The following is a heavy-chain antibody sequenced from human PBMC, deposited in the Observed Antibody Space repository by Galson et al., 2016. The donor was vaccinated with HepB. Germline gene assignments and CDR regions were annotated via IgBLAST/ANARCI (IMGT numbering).Heavy chain of an antibody. CDR3: ARYYDILTGYSNYGMDV. CDR1: GFTFSKYA. Sequence: SLRLSCAASGFTFSKYAMTWVRQAPGKGLEWVSSLGSGTYYADSVKGRFTISGDNSRNTLHLQMNSLGAGDTAVYYCARYYDILTGYSNYGMDVWGQGTTVTVSS. J-gene: IGHJ6*02. D-gene: IGHD3-9*01. CDR2: LGSGT. V-gene: IGHV3-23*01.